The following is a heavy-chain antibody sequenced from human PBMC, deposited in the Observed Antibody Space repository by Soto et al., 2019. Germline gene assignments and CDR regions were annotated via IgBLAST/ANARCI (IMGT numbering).Heavy chain of an antibody. Sequence: AASVKVSFKASGYTFTSYYMHWLRQAPGQGLEWMGIINPSGGSTSYAQKFQGRVTMTRDTSTSTVYMELSSLRSEDTAVYYCARETPFIAVADNSTLPYYYYGMDVWGQGTTVTVSS. D-gene: IGHD6-19*01. CDR3: ARETPFIAVADNSTLPYYYYGMDV. J-gene: IGHJ6*02. CDR2: INPSGGST. V-gene: IGHV1-46*01. CDR1: GYTFTSYY.